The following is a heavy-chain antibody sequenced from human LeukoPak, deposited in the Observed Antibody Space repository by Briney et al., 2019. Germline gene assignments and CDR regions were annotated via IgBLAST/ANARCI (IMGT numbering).Heavy chain of an antibody. CDR1: GFTVSSNY. V-gene: IGHV3-53*01. D-gene: IGHD3-3*01. Sequence: PGRSLRLSCAASGFTVSSNYMSWVRQAPGKGLEWVSVIYSGGSTYYADSVKGRFTISRDNSKNTLYLQMNSLRAEDTAVYYCASYLFGAFDIWGQGTMVTVSS. CDR3: ASYLFGAFDI. J-gene: IGHJ3*02. CDR2: IYSGGST.